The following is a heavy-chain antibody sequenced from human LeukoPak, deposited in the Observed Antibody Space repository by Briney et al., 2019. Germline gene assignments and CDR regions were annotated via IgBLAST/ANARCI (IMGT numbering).Heavy chain of an antibody. Sequence: PSETLSLTCAVYGGSFSGYYWSWIRQPPGKGLEWIGEINHSGSTNYNPSLKRRVTISVDTSKNQFSLKLSSVTAADTAVYYCARRVAVTTGFDYWGQGTLATVSS. V-gene: IGHV4-34*01. CDR3: ARRVAVTTGFDY. CDR1: GGSFSGYY. D-gene: IGHD4-17*01. J-gene: IGHJ4*02. CDR2: INHSGST.